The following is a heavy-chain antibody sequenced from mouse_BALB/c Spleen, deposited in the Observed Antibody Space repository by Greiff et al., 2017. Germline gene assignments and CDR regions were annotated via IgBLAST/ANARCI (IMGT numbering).Heavy chain of an antibody. J-gene: IGHJ1*01. V-gene: IGHV5-6*01. CDR1: GFTFSSYG. CDR3: ARLYYDFLYFDV. Sequence: EVQVVESGGDLVKPGGSLKLSCAASGFTFSSYGMSWVRQTPDKRLEWVATISSGGSYTYYPDSVKGRFTISRDNAKNTLYLQMSSLKSEDTAMYYCARLYYDFLYFDVWGAGTTVTVSS. CDR2: ISSGGSYT. D-gene: IGHD2-4*01.